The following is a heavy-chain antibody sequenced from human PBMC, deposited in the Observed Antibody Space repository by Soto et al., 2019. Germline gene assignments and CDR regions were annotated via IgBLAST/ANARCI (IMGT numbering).Heavy chain of an antibody. J-gene: IGHJ4*02. D-gene: IGHD5-18*01. Sequence: QVQLVQSGAEVREPGASVKVSCKASGYTFTNYGVSWVRQAPGQGLEWMGWIGGYKGNTNYAQKLQRRVTLTTDTSTSTAYMELRSLRSDDTAVYYCAPHTLDTGMPSGYWGQGTLVTVSS. V-gene: IGHV1-18*01. CDR3: APHTLDTGMPSGY. CDR1: GYTFTNYG. CDR2: IGGYKGNT.